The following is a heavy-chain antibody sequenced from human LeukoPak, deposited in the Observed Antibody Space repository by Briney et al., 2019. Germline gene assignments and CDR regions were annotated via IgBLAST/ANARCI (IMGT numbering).Heavy chain of an antibody. J-gene: IGHJ4*02. CDR1: GGSISSYY. D-gene: IGHD3-9*01. CDR3: ARGGAYDILTGHSLPFDY. Sequence: SETLSLTCTVSGGSISSYYWSWIRQPPGKGLEWIGYIYYSGSTNYNPSLKSRVTISVDTSKNQFSLKLSSVTAADTAVYYCARGGAYDILTGHSLPFDYWGQGTLVTVAS. V-gene: IGHV4-59*01. CDR2: IYYSGST.